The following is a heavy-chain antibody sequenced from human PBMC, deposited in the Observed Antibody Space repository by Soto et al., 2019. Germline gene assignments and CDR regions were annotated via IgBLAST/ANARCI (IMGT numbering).Heavy chain of an antibody. CDR1: GYIFTSYE. CDR3: ASSTVTTSIF. J-gene: IGHJ4*02. D-gene: IGHD4-17*01. Sequence: VQLVQSGAEVKKPGASVKVSCKASGYIFTSYEANWVRQATGQGLEWKAWMNPKSGNTGYAQKFQGSVTMTRNTSISTAYIELSSVRSEDTAVYYCASSTVTTSIFWGQGTLVTVSS. V-gene: IGHV1-8*01. CDR2: MNPKSGNT.